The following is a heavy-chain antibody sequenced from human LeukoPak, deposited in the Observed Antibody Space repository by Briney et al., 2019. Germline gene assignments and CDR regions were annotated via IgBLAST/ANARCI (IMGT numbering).Heavy chain of an antibody. Sequence: GGSLRLSCAASGFNFSTYWMSWVRQAPGKGLEWVATIKQDGSEEYYVDSVKGRFTMSRDNAKNSLYLQMNSLRAEDTAVYYCAKVAAAILTGYYYYYYYMDVWGKGTTVTISS. J-gene: IGHJ6*03. D-gene: IGHD3-9*01. V-gene: IGHV3-7*03. CDR1: GFNFSTYW. CDR2: IKQDGSEE. CDR3: AKVAAAILTGYYYYYYYMDV.